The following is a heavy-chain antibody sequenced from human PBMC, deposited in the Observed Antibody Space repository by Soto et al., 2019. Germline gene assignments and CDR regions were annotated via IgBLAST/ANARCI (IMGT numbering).Heavy chain of an antibody. CDR2: IYYSGNT. Sequence: QVQLHESGPGLVKPSQTLSLTCTVSGVSISSDDYYWSWIRQPPGKGLEWIGYIYYSGNTYYNPSLKSRLTISVDTFKNQFSLNLSSVTAADTAMYYCVRDWATPYYYGIDVWGQGTTGTVSS. CDR3: VRDWATPYYYGIDV. D-gene: IGHD5-12*01. CDR1: GVSISSDDYY. V-gene: IGHV4-30-4*01. J-gene: IGHJ6*02.